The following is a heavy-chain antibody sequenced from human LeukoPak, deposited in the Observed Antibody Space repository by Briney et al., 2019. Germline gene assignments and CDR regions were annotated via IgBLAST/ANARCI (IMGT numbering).Heavy chain of an antibody. CDR3: ARRKYYDSSGYYDDY. CDR2: INPNSGGT. CDR1: GYTFTGYY. Sequence: ASVKVSCKASGYTFTGYYMHWVRQAPGQGLEWMGWINPNSGGTNYAQKFQGRVTMTRDTSISTAYMELSRLRSDDTAVYDCARRKYYDSSGYYDDYWGQGTLVTVSS. V-gene: IGHV1-2*02. D-gene: IGHD3-22*01. J-gene: IGHJ4*02.